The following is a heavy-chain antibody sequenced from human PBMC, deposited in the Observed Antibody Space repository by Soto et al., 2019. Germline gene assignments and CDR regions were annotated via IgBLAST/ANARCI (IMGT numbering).Heavy chain of an antibody. CDR1: GGTFSSYA. CDR3: ARGGEWLVQGFYYGMDV. Sequence: SVKVSCKASGGTFSSYAISWVRQAPRQGLEWMGGIIPIFGTANYAQKFQGRVTITADKSTSTAYMELSSLRSEDTAVYYCARGGEWLVQGFYYGMDVWGQGTTVTVSS. D-gene: IGHD6-19*01. CDR2: IIPIFGTA. V-gene: IGHV1-69*06. J-gene: IGHJ6*02.